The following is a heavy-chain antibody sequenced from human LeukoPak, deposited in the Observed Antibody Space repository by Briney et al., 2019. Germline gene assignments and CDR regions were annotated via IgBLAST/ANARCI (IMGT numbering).Heavy chain of an antibody. V-gene: IGHV3-9*01. CDR3: AKDMAPLYYYDSSGYYYGMDV. D-gene: IGHD3-22*01. CDR1: GFTFDGYA. Sequence: GRSLRLSCAASGFTFDGYAMHWVRQAPGKGLEWVSGICWNSGSIGYADSVKGRFTISRDNAKNSLYLQMNSLRAEDTALYYCAKDMAPLYYYDSSGYYYGMDVWGQGTTVTVSS. J-gene: IGHJ6*02. CDR2: ICWNSGSI.